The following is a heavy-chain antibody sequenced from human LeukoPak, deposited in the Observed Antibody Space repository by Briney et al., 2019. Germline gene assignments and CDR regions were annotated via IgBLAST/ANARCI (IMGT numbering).Heavy chain of an antibody. V-gene: IGHV1-2*04. CDR2: INPNSGGT. J-gene: IGHJ6*01. D-gene: IGHD6-13*01. CDR1: GYTFTVYY. Sequence: ASVKVSCKASGYTFTVYYMHWVRQAPGQGLEWMGWINPNSGGTNYAQTFQGWVTMTRDTSISTAYLALSRLRSDDTTVYYCARDVGEQQQVNYGMDVWGQGTTVTVSS. CDR3: ARDVGEQQQVNYGMDV.